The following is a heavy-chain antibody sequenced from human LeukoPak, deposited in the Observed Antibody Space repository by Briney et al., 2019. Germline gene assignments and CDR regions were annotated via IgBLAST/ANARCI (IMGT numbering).Heavy chain of an antibody. J-gene: IGHJ4*02. V-gene: IGHV3-30*03. Sequence: GGSLRLSCAASELTFSSYSMHWVRQAPGKGLEWVAVISYDGSNKYYADSVKGRFTISRDNSKNTLYLQMNSLRAEDTAVYYCARGGFDYDPIDYWGQGTLVTVSS. CDR1: ELTFSSYS. CDR3: ARGGFDYDPIDY. CDR2: ISYDGSNK. D-gene: IGHD4-17*01.